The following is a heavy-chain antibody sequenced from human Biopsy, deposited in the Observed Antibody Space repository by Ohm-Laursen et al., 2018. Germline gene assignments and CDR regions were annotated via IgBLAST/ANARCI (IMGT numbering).Heavy chain of an antibody. Sequence: GTLSLTCTVSGDSVSSGSFYWTWIRQPPGQGLEYIGYIYDRGSTANYNPSLESRVTMSVDMPKNQFSLKLSSVTAADMATYYCARGMRSSGWPYFDSWGQGTLVTVSS. V-gene: IGHV4-61*01. CDR1: GDSVSSGSFY. D-gene: IGHD6-19*01. CDR3: ARGMRSSGWPYFDS. J-gene: IGHJ4*02. CDR2: IYDRGSTA.